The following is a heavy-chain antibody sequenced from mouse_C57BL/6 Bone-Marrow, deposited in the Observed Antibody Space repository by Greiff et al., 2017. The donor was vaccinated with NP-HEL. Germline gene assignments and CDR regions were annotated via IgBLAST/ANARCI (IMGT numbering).Heavy chain of an antibody. J-gene: IGHJ3*01. CDR3: ARRSGTAQATAWFAY. D-gene: IGHD3-2*02. CDR2: ILPGSGST. Sequence: QVQLQQSGAELMKPGASVKLSCKATGYTFTGYWIEWVKQRPGHGLEWIGEILPGSGSTNYNEKFKGKATFTADTSSNTAYMQLSSLTTEDSAIYYWARRSGTAQATAWFAYWGQGTLVTVSA. CDR1: GYTFTGYW. V-gene: IGHV1-9*01.